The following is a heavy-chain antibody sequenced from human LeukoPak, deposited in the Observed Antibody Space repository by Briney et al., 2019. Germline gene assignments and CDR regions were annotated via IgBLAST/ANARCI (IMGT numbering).Heavy chain of an antibody. D-gene: IGHD1-7*01. CDR3: ARFNWNYPLDY. Sequence: ASVKVSCKASGYTFTGYYMHWVRQAPGQGLEWMGWINPNSGGTSYAQKFQGRVTMTRDTSISTAYMELSRLRSDDTAVYYCARFNWNYPLDYWGQGTLVTVSS. CDR1: GYTFTGYY. V-gene: IGHV1-2*02. CDR2: INPNSGGT. J-gene: IGHJ4*02.